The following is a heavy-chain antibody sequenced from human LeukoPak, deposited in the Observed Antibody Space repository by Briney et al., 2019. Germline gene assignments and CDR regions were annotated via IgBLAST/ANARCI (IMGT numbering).Heavy chain of an antibody. CDR1: GFTFNRYN. J-gene: IGHJ5*02. Sequence: GGSLRLSCAASGFTFNRYNMNWVRRAPGKGLEWVSSISTSSSYIYYADSVRGRFTISRDNAENSLYLQMNSLRAEDTAVYSCARGADGVSSNSRGWFDPWGQGTPVTVSS. CDR3: ARGADGVSSNSRGWFDP. CDR2: ISTSSSYI. D-gene: IGHD2-15*01. V-gene: IGHV3-21*01.